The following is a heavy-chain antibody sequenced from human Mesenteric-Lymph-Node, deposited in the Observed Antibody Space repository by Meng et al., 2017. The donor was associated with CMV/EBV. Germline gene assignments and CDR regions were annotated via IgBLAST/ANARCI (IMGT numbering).Heavy chain of an antibody. J-gene: IGHJ3*02. V-gene: IGHV3-9*01. D-gene: IGHD1-26*01. CDR3: AKGNSGSYNIRDAFEI. CDR2: ISWNSGSI. CDR1: GFTFDDYA. Sequence: GGSLRLSCAASGFTFDDYAMHWVRQAPGKGLEWVSGISWNSGSIGYADSVKGRFTISRDNAKNSLYLQMNSLRAEDTALYYCAKGNSGSYNIRDAFEIWGQGTMVTVSS.